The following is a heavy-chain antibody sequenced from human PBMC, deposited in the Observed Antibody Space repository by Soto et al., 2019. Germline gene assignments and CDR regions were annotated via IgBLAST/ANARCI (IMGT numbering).Heavy chain of an antibody. J-gene: IGHJ6*02. D-gene: IGHD6-13*01. V-gene: IGHV2-70*01. CDR3: ARIMTRSSSWNGMDV. CDR2: IDWDDDK. Sequence: SGPTLVNPTQTLTLTCTFSGFSLSTSGMCVSWIRQPPGKALEWLALIDWDDDKYYSTSLKTRLTISKDTSKNQVVLTMTNMDPVDTATYYCARIMTRSSSWNGMDVWGQGTTVTVSS. CDR1: GFSLSTSGMC.